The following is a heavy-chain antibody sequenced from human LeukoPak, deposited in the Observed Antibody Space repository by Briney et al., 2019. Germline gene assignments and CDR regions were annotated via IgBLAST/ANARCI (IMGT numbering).Heavy chain of an antibody. CDR1: GFTFSTYA. CDR2: ISWNSGSI. V-gene: IGHV3-9*01. Sequence: PGGSLRLSCAASGFTFSTYAMHWVRQAPGKGLEWVSGISWNSGSIGYADSVKGRFTISRDNAKNSLFLQMNSLRAGDTALYYCAKDLRYSYGSGSYLDVWGQGTTVMVSS. D-gene: IGHD3-10*01. J-gene: IGHJ6*02. CDR3: AKDLRYSYGSGSYLDV.